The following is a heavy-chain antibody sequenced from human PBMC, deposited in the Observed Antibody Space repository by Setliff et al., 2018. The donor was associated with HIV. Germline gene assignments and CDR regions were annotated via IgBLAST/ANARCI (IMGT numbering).Heavy chain of an antibody. CDR3: ARVAAGTYGKGDWFDP. V-gene: IGHV4-61*02. J-gene: IGHJ5*02. CDR1: GDSISSGGYY. Sequence: SETLSLTCTVSGDSISSGGYYWSWIRQPAGKGLEWIGRIYTSGSTNYNPSLKSRVTISVDKSKNQFSLKLTSVTAADTAVYYCARVAAGTYGKGDWFDPWGQGTQVTVS. D-gene: IGHD3-10*01. CDR2: IYTSGST.